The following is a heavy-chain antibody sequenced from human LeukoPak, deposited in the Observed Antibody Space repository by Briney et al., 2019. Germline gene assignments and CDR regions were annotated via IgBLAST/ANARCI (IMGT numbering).Heavy chain of an antibody. CDR2: INPSGGST. D-gene: IGHD3-9*01. J-gene: IGHJ3*02. CDR3: SRVGHYDILTGSYDAFDI. CDR1: GYTFTSYY. V-gene: IGHV1-46*03. Sequence: ASVKVSCKASGYTFTSYYMHWVRQAPGQGLEWMGIINPSGGSTSYAQKFQGRVTMTRDTSTSTVYMELSRLRSEDTAVYYCSRVGHYDILTGSYDAFDIWGQGTMVTVSS.